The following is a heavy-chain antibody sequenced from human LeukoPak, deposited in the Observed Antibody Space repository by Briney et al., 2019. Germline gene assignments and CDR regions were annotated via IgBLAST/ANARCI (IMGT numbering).Heavy chain of an antibody. V-gene: IGHV3-21*06. J-gene: IGHJ5*02. CDR1: GFTFSRYS. CDR2: ISSSGSYI. Sequence: PGGSLRLSCAASGFTFSRYSINWVRQAPGKGLEWVSSISSSGSYIYYADSLKGRFTLSRDNAKNSLYLQMNSLRAEDTAVYYCAKEYGSTWDWFDPWGQGTLVTVSS. CDR3: AKEYGSTWDWFDP. D-gene: IGHD6-13*01.